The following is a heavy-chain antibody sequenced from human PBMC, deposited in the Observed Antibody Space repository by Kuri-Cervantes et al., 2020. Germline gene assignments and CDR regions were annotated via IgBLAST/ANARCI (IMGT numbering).Heavy chain of an antibody. CDR1: GFIFSNYW. V-gene: IGHV3-7*01. CDR3: ARDLPPSS. CDR2: IKQDGSEK. Sequence: GESLKISCAASGFIFSNYWMSWVRQAPGKGLEWVANIKQDGSEKYYVDSVKGRFTISRDNAKNSLYLQMNSLRAEDTAVYSCARDLPPSSWGQGTLVTVSS. J-gene: IGHJ5*02.